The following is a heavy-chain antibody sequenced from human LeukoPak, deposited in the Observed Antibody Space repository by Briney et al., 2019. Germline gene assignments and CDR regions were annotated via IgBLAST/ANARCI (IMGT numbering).Heavy chain of an antibody. D-gene: IGHD6-19*01. J-gene: IGHJ3*02. CDR3: AKDRQWLVPDDAFDI. V-gene: IGHV3-23*01. CDR1: GFTFGDYA. Sequence: GGSLRLSCTASGFTFGDYAMSWVRQAPGKGLEWVSAISGSGGSTYYADSVKGRFTISRDNSKNTLYLQMNSLRAEDTAVYYCAKDRQWLVPDDAFDIWGQGTMVTVSS. CDR2: ISGSGGST.